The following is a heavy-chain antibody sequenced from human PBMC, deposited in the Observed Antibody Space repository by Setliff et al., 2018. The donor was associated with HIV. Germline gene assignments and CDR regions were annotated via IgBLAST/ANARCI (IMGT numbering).Heavy chain of an antibody. J-gene: IGHJ6*03. D-gene: IGHD1-26*01. CDR3: ARDRGLRGMLLSSKELGFYCMDV. V-gene: IGHV3-48*04. CDR2: ISSSSGTIK. CDR1: GFTFNTYS. Sequence: HPGGSLRLSCAASGFTFNTYSMNWVRQAPGKGLEWVSYISSSSGTIKHYADSVEGRFTISRDNAKNSLYLQMNSLRAEDTAVYYCARDRGLRGMLLSSKELGFYCMDVWGKGTTVTVSS.